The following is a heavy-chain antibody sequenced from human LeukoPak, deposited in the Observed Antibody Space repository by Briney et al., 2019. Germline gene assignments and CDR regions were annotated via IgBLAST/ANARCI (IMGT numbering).Heavy chain of an antibody. CDR1: GYTLTSYY. V-gene: IGHV1-46*01. CDR3: ARDATRSSWPNWFDP. J-gene: IGHJ5*02. D-gene: IGHD6-13*01. Sequence: GASVKVSCKASGYTLTSYYMHWVRQAPGQGLEWIGIIHPSGGSTSYAQKFQGRVTMTRDTSTSTVYMELSSLRSEDTAVYYCARDATRSSWPNWFDPWGQGTLVTVSS. CDR2: IHPSGGST.